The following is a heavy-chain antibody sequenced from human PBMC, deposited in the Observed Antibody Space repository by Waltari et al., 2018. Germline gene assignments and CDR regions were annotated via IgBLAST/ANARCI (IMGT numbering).Heavy chain of an antibody. J-gene: IGHJ3*02. CDR3: ARRAGGFDI. V-gene: IGHV5-51*01. CDR2: IYPGDSDT. Sequence: EAQLAQSAAAVKNPGESLKLPLRPSRYIFTNYWIAWVRQMPGKGLEWMGIIYPGDSDTRYSPSFQGQATISADKSITTAYLQWSSLKASDTAIYYCARRAGGFDIWGQGTMVTVSS. CDR1: RYIFTNYW. D-gene: IGHD2-15*01.